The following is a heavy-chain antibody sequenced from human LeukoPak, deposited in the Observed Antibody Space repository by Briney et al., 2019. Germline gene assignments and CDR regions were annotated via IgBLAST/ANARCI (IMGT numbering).Heavy chain of an antibody. J-gene: IGHJ4*02. Sequence: SETLSLTCTVSGGSISSYYWSWIRQPPGKGLEWIGYIYYSGSTNYSPSLKSRVTISVDTSKNQFSLKLSSVTAADTAVYYCARDRRVAGIPGHFDYWGQGTLVTVSS. CDR3: ARDRRVAGIPGHFDY. CDR2: IYYSGST. D-gene: IGHD6-19*01. CDR1: GGSISSYY. V-gene: IGHV4-59*01.